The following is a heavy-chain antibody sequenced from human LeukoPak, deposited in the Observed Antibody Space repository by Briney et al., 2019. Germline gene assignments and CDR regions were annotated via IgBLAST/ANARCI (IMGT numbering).Heavy chain of an antibody. V-gene: IGHV3-30*04. CDR3: ARDPMGPRDY. Sequence: SGGSLRLSCAASGFTFSSYAMHWVRQAPGKGLEWVAVISYDGSNKYYADSVKGRFTISRDNSKNTLYLQMNSLRAEDTAVYYCARDPMGPRDYWGQGTLVTVSS. J-gene: IGHJ4*02. CDR2: ISYDGSNK. CDR1: GFTFSSYA. D-gene: IGHD5-24*01.